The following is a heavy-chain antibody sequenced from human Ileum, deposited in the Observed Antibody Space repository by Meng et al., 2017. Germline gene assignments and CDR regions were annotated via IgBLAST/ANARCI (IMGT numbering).Heavy chain of an antibody. CDR1: GDSIRNGNW. CDR2: IYESGTT. Sequence: QLPPQGWGHGRVKPSEPLSFSCAVSGDSIRNGNWWSWVRQPPGKGLEWIGEIYESGTTNYNPSLKSRVTISVDKSKNEFSLKLSSVTAADTALYYCARVSYNKGSPKFDSWGQGTLVTVSS. J-gene: IGHJ4*02. D-gene: IGHD1-14*01. CDR3: ARVSYNKGSPKFDS. V-gene: IGHV4-4*02.